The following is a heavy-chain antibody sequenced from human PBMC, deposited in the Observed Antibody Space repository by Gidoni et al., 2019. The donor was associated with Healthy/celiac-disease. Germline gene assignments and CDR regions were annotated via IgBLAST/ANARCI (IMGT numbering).Heavy chain of an antibody. J-gene: IGHJ4*02. CDR3: ARGLYPYQSGSYETNY. Sequence: QVQLVQSGAEVKKPGSSVKVSCKASGGSLSSYAISWVGQAPGQGLEWRGIIPIVGTANYAQKFQGRVTITADESTSRAYMELSSLRSEDTAVYYCARGLYPYQSGSYETNYWGQGTLVTVSS. D-gene: IGHD1-26*01. V-gene: IGHV1-69*01. CDR1: GGSLSSYA. CDR2: IIPIVGTA.